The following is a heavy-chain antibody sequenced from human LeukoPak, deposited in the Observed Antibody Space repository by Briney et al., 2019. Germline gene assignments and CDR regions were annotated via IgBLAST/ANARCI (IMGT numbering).Heavy chain of an antibody. CDR2: INSDGSST. CDR3: AREFYYDSSGYSDFDY. V-gene: IGHV3-74*01. J-gene: IGHJ4*02. D-gene: IGHD3-22*01. CDR1: GFTFSSYW. Sequence: PGGSLRLSCAASGFTFSSYWMHWVRHAPGKGLVWVSRINSDGSSTSYADSVKGRFTISRDNAKNTLYLQMNSLRAEDTAVYYCAREFYYDSSGYSDFDYWGQGTLVTVSS.